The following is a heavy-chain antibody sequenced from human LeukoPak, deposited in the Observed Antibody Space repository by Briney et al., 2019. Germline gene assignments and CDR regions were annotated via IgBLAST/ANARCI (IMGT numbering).Heavy chain of an antibody. J-gene: IGHJ4*02. Sequence: PGGSLRLSCVVSGFTFSDYAMHWVRQAPGKGLEWVAIISYDGSNKYYADSVKGRFTISRDNSKNTLNLQMNGVKAEDTALYYCASGYCDSIDCQDFDYWGQGTQVTVSS. CDR2: ISYDGSNK. V-gene: IGHV3-30-3*01. CDR3: ASGYCDSIDCQDFDY. D-gene: IGHD2/OR15-2a*01. CDR1: GFTFSDYA.